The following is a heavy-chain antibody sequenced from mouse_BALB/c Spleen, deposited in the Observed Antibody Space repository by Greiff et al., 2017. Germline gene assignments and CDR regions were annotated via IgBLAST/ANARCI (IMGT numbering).Heavy chain of an antibody. CDR3: ARVYYDYDGFAY. J-gene: IGHJ3*01. V-gene: IGHV1-7*01. CDR2: INPSTGYT. Sequence: VQLQQSGAELAKPGASVKMSCKASGYTFTSYWMHWVKQRPGQGLEWIGYINPSTGYTEYNQKFKDKATLTADKSSSTAYMQLSSLTSEDSAVYYCARVYYDYDGFAYWGQGTLVTVSA. CDR1: GYTFTSYW. D-gene: IGHD2-4*01.